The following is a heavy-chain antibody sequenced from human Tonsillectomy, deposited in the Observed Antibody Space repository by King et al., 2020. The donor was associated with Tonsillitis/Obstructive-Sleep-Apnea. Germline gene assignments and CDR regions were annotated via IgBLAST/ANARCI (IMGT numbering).Heavy chain of an antibody. D-gene: IGHD3-10*01. J-gene: IGHJ6*02. V-gene: IGHV3-30*18. CDR3: AKDWYYLDV. CDR1: GLTFSSYG. Sequence: VQLVESGGGVVQPGRSLRLSCAASGLTFSSYGMHWVRQAPGKGLEWVAIISYDGSKKCCADSVKGRFTISRDNSKNTLYLQMNSLRAEDTAVYYCAKDWYYLDVWGQGTTVTVSS. CDR2: ISYDGSKK.